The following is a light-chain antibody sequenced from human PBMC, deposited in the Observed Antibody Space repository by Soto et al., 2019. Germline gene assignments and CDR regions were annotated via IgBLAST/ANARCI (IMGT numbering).Light chain of an antibody. CDR1: QSVSNNY. Sequence: ENVLTQSPGTLALSPGERAPLSCRASQSVSNNYLAWYQQKPGQAPRLLIYGASNRATGIPDRFSGSGSGTDFTLTISRLEPEDFAVYYCQQYGSSGTFGQGTKVDI. V-gene: IGKV3-20*01. CDR2: GAS. CDR3: QQYGSSGT. J-gene: IGKJ1*01.